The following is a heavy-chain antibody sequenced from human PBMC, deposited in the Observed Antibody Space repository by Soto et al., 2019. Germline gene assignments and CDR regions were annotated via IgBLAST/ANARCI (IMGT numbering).Heavy chain of an antibody. D-gene: IGHD6-19*01. CDR2: ISAYNGNT. V-gene: IGHV1-18*01. CDR1: GYTFTSYG. J-gene: IGHJ3*02. Sequence: ASVKVSCKASGYTFTSYGISWVRQAPGQGLEWMGWISAYNGNTNYAQKLQGRVTMATDTSTSTAYMELRSLRSDDTAVYYCSYIAVAGDDAFEIWGQGTMVTV. CDR3: SYIAVAGDDAFEI.